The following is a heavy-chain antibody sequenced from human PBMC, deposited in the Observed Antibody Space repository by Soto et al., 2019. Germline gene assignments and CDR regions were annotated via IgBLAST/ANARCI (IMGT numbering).Heavy chain of an antibody. CDR3: AKGATVTTHYQYYGVDV. J-gene: IGHJ6*02. D-gene: IGHD4-17*01. CDR1: GFTFDDYA. CDR2: INWDGDET. Sequence: EMQLVESGGIVVQPGGSLRLSCAASGFTFDDYAMWWVRQAPGKGLEWVSLINWDGDETYYADSVKGRFTISRDNTNNSVYQQMSSQITEDTALDYCAKGATVTTHYQYYGVDVWGQGTTVTVAS. V-gene: IGHV3-43D*04.